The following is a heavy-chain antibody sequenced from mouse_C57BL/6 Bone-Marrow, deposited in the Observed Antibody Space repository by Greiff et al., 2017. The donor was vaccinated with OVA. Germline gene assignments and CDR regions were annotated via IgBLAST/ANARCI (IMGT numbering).Heavy chain of an antibody. CDR1: GFNIKDDY. D-gene: IGHD1-1*02. CDR2: IDPENGDT. J-gene: IGHJ1*03. CDR3: TTPDAGKGYWYFDV. Sequence: VQLQQSGAELVRPGASVKLSCTASGFNIKDDYMHWVKQRPEQGLEWIGWIDPENGDTEYASKFQGKATMTADTSSNTAYLQLSSLTSEDTAVYYCTTPDAGKGYWYFDVWGTGTTVTVSS. V-gene: IGHV14-4*01.